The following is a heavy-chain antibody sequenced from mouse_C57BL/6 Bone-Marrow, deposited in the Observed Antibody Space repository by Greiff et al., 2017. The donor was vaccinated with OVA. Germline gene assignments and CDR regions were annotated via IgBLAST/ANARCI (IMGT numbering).Heavy chain of an antibody. CDR2: IDPENGDT. CDR1: GFNIKDDY. Sequence: VQLQQSGAELVRPGASVKLSCTASGFNIKDDYMHWVKQRPEQGLEWIGWIDPENGDTEYASKFQGKATITADTSSNTAYLQLSSLTSEDTAVYYCTTGDGWYCFDYWGQGTTLTVSS. J-gene: IGHJ2*01. CDR3: TTGDGWYCFDY. D-gene: IGHD2-3*01. V-gene: IGHV14-4*01.